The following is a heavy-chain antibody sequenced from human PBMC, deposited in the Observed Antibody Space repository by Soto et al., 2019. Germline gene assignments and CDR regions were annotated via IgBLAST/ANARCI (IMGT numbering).Heavy chain of an antibody. Sequence: QVQLVQSGAEVKESGASVKVSCKASGYTFTGYYIHWVRQAPGQGLEWVGEISPKSGGTRYAQKFQDRVTMTRDTSISTAYMELTWLTSDDTAVYYCARDASQTFGSSFHSDYWGQGTLVTVSS. V-gene: IGHV1-2*02. CDR1: GYTFTGYY. CDR2: ISPKSGGT. J-gene: IGHJ4*02. D-gene: IGHD6-13*01. CDR3: ARDASQTFGSSFHSDY.